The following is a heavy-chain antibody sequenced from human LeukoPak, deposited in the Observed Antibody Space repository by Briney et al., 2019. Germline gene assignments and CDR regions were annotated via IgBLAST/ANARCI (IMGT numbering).Heavy chain of an antibody. V-gene: IGHV4-4*07. CDR2: IYTSGNT. D-gene: IGHD2-21*01. J-gene: IGHJ5*02. CDR3: AKIFPGSWIDP. CDR1: GYSISSGYY. Sequence: SETLSLTCAVSGYSISSGYYWVWIRQPAGKELEWIGRIYTSGNTNYNPSLKSRVTMSVDTSKNQFSLKLNSVTAADTAVYYCAKIFPGSWIDPWGQGTLVTVSS.